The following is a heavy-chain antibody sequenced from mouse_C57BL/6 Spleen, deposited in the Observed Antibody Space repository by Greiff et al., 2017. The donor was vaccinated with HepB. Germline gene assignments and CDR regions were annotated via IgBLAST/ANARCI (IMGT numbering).Heavy chain of an antibody. CDR1: GYTFTSYW. V-gene: IGHV1-52*01. CDR3: ARSYYGSSSYWYFDV. D-gene: IGHD1-1*01. J-gene: IGHJ1*03. Sequence: QVQLQQPGAELVRPGSSVKLSCKASGYTFTSYWMHWVKQRPIQGLEWIGNIDPSDSETHYNQKFKDKATLTVAKSSSTAYMQLSSLTSEDSAVYYCARSYYGSSSYWYFDVWGTGTTVTVSS. CDR2: IDPSDSET.